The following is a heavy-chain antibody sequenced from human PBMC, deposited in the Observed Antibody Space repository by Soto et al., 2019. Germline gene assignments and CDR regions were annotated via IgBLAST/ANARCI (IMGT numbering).Heavy chain of an antibody. D-gene: IGHD3-10*01. CDR1: GLTFSSYG. CDR2: IWYDGSNE. J-gene: IGHJ4*02. CDR3: ARALPPSMVRGFDY. Sequence: QVQLVESGGGVVQPGSSLTLSCAASGLTFSSYGMHCVRQAPGKGLEGVALIWYDGSNEYYVDSVKGPFTMSRGDSRNRLSLQMNRLRPEDTAVYYCARALPPSMVRGFDYWGQGTLVTVSS. V-gene: IGHV3-33*01.